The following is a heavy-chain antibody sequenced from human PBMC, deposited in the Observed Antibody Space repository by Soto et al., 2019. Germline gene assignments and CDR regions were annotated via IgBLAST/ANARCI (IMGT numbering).Heavy chain of an antibody. CDR3: ARGGAVAGTSDIDY. V-gene: IGHV3-7*03. J-gene: IGHJ4*02. D-gene: IGHD6-19*01. Sequence: EVQLVESGGGLVQPGGSLRLSCAASRFTFSSYWMSWVRQAPGKGLEWVANINQDGSDKYYVDSVKGRFTISRDNAKNSLYLQMNSLRAEDTAVYYCARGGAVAGTSDIDYWGQGTLVTVSS. CDR1: RFTFSSYW. CDR2: INQDGSDK.